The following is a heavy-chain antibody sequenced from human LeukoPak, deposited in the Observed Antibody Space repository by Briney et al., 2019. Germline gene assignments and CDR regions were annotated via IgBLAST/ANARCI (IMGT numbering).Heavy chain of an antibody. J-gene: IGHJ5*02. CDR1: GFTFDDYA. CDR3: AIGVTTIRGWFDP. D-gene: IGHD2-21*02. Sequence: GGSLRLSCAASGFTFDDYAMHWVRQVPGKGLEWVSGITWNSGRIAYADSVKGRFTISRDNAKNSLYLQMNSLRAEDTALYYCAIGVTTIRGWFDPWGQGTLVTVSS. V-gene: IGHV3-9*01. CDR2: ITWNSGRI.